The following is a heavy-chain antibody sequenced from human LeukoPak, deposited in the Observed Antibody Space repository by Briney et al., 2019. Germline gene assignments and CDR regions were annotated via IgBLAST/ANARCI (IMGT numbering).Heavy chain of an antibody. CDR3: AKDLVVVPAATPVGDY. CDR1: GFTFSSYG. J-gene: IGHJ4*02. Sequence: GGSLRLSCAASGFTFSSYGMHWVRQAPGKGLEWVAFIRYDGSNKYYADSVKGRFTISRDNSKNTLYPQMNSLRAEDTAVYYCAKDLVVVPAATPVGDYWGQGTLVTVSS. CDR2: IRYDGSNK. V-gene: IGHV3-30*02. D-gene: IGHD2-2*01.